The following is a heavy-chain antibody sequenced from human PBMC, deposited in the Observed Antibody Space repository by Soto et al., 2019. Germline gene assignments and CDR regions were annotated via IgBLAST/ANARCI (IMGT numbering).Heavy chain of an antibody. V-gene: IGHV4-61*01. Sequence: SETLSLTCTVSGGSVSSGSYYWSWIRQPPGKGLEWIGYIYYGGSTNYNPSLKSRVTIAVDTSKNQFSLKLSSVTAADTAVYYGAREGGSSDWLDAWGQGTLVTVSS. J-gene: IGHJ5*02. CDR2: IYYGGST. D-gene: IGHD1-26*01. CDR3: AREGGSSDWLDA. CDR1: GGSVSSGSYY.